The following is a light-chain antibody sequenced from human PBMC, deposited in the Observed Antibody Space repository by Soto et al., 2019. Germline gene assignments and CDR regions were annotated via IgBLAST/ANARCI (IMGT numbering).Light chain of an antibody. V-gene: IGKV1-39*01. CDR2: AAS. CDR1: QSISFY. CDR3: QQSYSTPIT. Sequence: DIQITQSPSSLSASVVDRFTITCGASQSISFYLNWYQQKPGNAPKVLIYAASNLQTGVPSRFSGSGSGTDFTLTINSLQPEDFATYSCQQSYSTPITFGQGTRLEIK. J-gene: IGKJ5*01.